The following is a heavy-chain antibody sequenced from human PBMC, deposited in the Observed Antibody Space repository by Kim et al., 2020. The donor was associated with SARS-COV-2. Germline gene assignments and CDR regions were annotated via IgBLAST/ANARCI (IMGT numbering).Heavy chain of an antibody. CDR3: ARAYSSWYGMDV. J-gene: IGHJ6*02. CDR2: T. D-gene: IGHD6-6*01. Sequence: TYYADSVKDRFTISRDNSKNTLYLQMNSLRAEDTAVYYCARAYSSWYGMDVWGQGTTVTVSS. V-gene: IGHV3-66*01.